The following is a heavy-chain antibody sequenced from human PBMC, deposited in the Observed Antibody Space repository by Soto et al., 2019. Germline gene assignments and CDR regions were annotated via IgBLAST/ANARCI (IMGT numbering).Heavy chain of an antibody. CDR2: INHSGST. Sequence: SETLSLTCAVYGGSFSGYYWSWIRQPPGKGLEWIGEINHSGSTNYNPSLKSRVTISEDTSKNQFSLKLSSVTAADTAVYYCARGNLRYFDWLLSYNWFDPWGQGTLVTVSS. D-gene: IGHD3-9*01. CDR1: GGSFSGYY. J-gene: IGHJ5*02. CDR3: ARGNLRYFDWLLSYNWFDP. V-gene: IGHV4-34*01.